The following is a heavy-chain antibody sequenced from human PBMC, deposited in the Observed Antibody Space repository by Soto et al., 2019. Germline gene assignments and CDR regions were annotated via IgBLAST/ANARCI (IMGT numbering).Heavy chain of an antibody. J-gene: IGHJ6*02. Sequence: PGGSLRLSCAASTSGFGGSNYMTGVRQAPGKGLEWVSVIYRDGNTYYVDSVKGRFTISRDNSKNTLYLQMNSLRGEDTAVYYCARGRFGMDVWGQGTTVTVSS. CDR2: IYRDGNT. V-gene: IGHV3-53*01. CDR1: TSGFGGSNY. CDR3: ARGRFGMDV.